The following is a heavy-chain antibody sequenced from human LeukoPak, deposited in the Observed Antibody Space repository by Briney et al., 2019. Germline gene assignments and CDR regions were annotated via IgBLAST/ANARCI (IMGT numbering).Heavy chain of an antibody. CDR1: GFSFDAYS. D-gene: IGHD3-9*01. J-gene: IGHJ4*02. Sequence: PGGSLRLSCTASGFSFDAYSMTWVPQAPGKGLEWVANIKHDGSETYYADSVRGRVTISRDNAKNSVYLQMNSLRAEDTAVYFCARHHWFHFDYWGQGTLVTASS. V-gene: IGHV3-7*01. CDR2: IKHDGSET. CDR3: ARHHWFHFDY.